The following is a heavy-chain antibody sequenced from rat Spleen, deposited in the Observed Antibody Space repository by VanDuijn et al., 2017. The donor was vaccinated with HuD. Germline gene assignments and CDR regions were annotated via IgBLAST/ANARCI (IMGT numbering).Heavy chain of an antibody. V-gene: IGHV5-7*01. CDR1: GFTFSDYD. Sequence: EVQLVESGGGLVQPGRSLKLSCAASGFTFSDYDMAWVRQVPKKGLEWVATIGYDGDSTYCRDSVKGRFTISRENAKGTLYLQMDSLRSEDTATYYCARGGYGGYEDWFAYWGQGTLVTVSS. CDR3: ARGGYGGYEDWFAY. J-gene: IGHJ3*01. D-gene: IGHD1-11*01. CDR2: IGYDGDST.